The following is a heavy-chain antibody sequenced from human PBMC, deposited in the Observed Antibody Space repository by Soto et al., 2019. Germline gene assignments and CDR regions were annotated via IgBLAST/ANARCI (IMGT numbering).Heavy chain of an antibody. D-gene: IGHD3-22*01. V-gene: IGHV3-49*03. J-gene: IGHJ4*02. CDR1: GFTFGDCA. Sequence: PGGSLRLSCTASGFTFGDCAMSWFRQAPGKGLEWVSFIRSKGYGGTTEYAASVKGRFTISRDDSKSIAYLQMNSLKTEDTAVYYCTRALSGYYPFDSWGQGTLVTVSS. CDR2: IRSKGYGGTT. CDR3: TRALSGYYPFDS.